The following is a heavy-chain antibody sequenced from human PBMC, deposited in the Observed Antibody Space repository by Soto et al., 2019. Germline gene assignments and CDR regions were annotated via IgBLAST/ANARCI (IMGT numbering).Heavy chain of an antibody. J-gene: IGHJ4*02. V-gene: IGHV4-34*01. CDR1: GGSFSGYY. CDR3: ARVIAAAGINY. CDR2: INHSGST. D-gene: IGHD6-13*01. Sequence: SETLSLTCAVYGGSFSGYYWSWIRQPPGKGLEWIGEINHSGSTNYNPSLKSRVTISVDTSKNQFSLKLSSVTAADTAVYYCARVIAAAGINYWGQGTLVTVSS.